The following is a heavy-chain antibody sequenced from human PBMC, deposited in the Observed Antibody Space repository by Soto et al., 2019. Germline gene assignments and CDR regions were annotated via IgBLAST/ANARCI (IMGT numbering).Heavy chain of an antibody. Sequence: EVQVVESGGGLVQPGGSLRLSCSFTFSMYSMSWVRQAPGKGLGWVASISSGGSYIKYADSVKGRFTISRDNAKNSVSLQMTSLRVADTAVYFCTRDQGGSYDSWFDPWGQGTLVTVSS. D-gene: IGHD1-26*01. CDR1: FTFSMYS. CDR2: ISSGGSYI. V-gene: IGHV3-21*01. CDR3: TRDQGGSYDSWFDP. J-gene: IGHJ5*02.